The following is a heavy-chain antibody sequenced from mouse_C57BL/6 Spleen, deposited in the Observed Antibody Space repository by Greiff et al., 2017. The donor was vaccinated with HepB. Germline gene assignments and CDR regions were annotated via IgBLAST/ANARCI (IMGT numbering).Heavy chain of an antibody. CDR2: ISNGGGSN. CDR1: GFTFSDYY. D-gene: IGHD2-4*01. Sequence: EVKLVESGGGLVQPGGSLKLSCAASGFTFSDYYMYWVRQTPEKRLEWVAYISNGGGSNYYPDTVKGRFTISRDNAKNTLYLQMSRLKSEDTAMYYCARQGIYYDPYYYAMDYWGQGTSVTVSS. V-gene: IGHV5-12*01. J-gene: IGHJ4*01. CDR3: ARQGIYYDPYYYAMDY.